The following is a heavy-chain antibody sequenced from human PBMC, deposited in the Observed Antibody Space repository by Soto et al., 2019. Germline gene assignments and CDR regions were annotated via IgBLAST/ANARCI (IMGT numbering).Heavy chain of an antibody. CDR2: IIPIFGTA. D-gene: IGHD1-20*01. V-gene: IGHV1-69*01. CDR1: GGTFSSYA. Sequence: QVQLVQSGAEVKKPGSSVKVSCKASGGTFSSYAISWVRQAPGQGLEWMGGIIPIFGTANYAQKFQGRVTITADESTSTAYMELSSLRSEDTAVYYCARGYNWNGRYYYYGMDVWGQGTTVTVSS. CDR3: ARGYNWNGRYYYYGMDV. J-gene: IGHJ6*02.